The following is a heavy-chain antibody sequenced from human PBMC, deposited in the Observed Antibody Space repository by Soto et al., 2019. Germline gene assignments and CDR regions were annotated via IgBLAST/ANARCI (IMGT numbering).Heavy chain of an antibody. D-gene: IGHD5-18*01. V-gene: IGHV4-39*01. CDR3: ARLGRGYSYGYPDF. CDR1: GGSITTSSDY. CDR2: ISYSGTT. J-gene: IGHJ1*01. Sequence: SETLSLTCTVSGGSITTSSDYWGWIRQPPGKGLEWIGSISYSGTTYYNPSLKSRVTISVDTSKNQFSLKMSSVTAADTSVYYCARLGRGYSYGYPDFWGQGTLVTVSS.